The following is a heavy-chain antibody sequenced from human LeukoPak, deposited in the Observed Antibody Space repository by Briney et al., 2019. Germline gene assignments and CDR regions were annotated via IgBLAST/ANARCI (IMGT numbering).Heavy chain of an antibody. D-gene: IGHD2-2*01. J-gene: IGHJ6*02. CDR2: ISSSSSYI. CDR1: GFTFSSYS. CDR3: ARDRGGIVVVPAAPKRGYGMDV. V-gene: IGHV3-21*01. Sequence: GGSLRLSCAASGFTFSSYSMNRVRHAPGKGLEWVSSISSSSSYIYYADSVKGRFTISRDNAKNSLYLQMNSLRAEDTAVYYCARDRGGIVVVPAAPKRGYGMDVWGQGNTVTISS.